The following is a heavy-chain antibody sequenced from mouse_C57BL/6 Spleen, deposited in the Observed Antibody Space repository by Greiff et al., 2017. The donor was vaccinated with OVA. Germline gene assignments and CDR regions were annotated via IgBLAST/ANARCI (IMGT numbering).Heavy chain of an antibody. CDR1: GYTFTDYY. CDR2: IYPGSGNT. V-gene: IGHV1-76*01. J-gene: IGHJ4*01. CDR3: ARTPPYDFYAMDY. Sequence: VQLQQSGAELVRPGASVKLSCKASGYTFTDYYINWVKQRPGQGLEWIARIYPGSGNTYYNEKFKGKATLTAEKSSSTAYMQLSSLTSEDSAVYFCARTPPYDFYAMDYWGQGTSVTVSS. D-gene: IGHD6-5*01.